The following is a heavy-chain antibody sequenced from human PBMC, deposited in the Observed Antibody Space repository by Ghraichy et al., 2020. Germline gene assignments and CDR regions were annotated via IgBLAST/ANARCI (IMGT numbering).Heavy chain of an antibody. CDR2: INPNSGGT. J-gene: IGHJ4*02. CDR3: AREEVIAVAGAYFDY. CDR1: GYTFTGYY. Sequence: ASVKVSCKASGYTFTGYYMHWVRQAPGQGLEWMGWINPNSGGTNYAQKFQGWVTMTRDTSISTAYMELSRLRSDDTAVYYCAREEVIAVAGAYFDYWGQGTLVTVSS. V-gene: IGHV1-2*04. D-gene: IGHD6-19*01.